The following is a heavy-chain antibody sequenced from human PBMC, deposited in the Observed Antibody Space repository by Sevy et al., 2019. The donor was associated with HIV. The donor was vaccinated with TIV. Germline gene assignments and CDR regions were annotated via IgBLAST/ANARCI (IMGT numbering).Heavy chain of an antibody. J-gene: IGHJ4*02. CDR3: ARESRWFFFHFDY. V-gene: IGHV6-1*01. D-gene: IGHD3-10*01. CDR1: GDSVSTYSAA. Sequence: SQTLSRTCAISGDSVSTYSAAWNWIRQSPSRGLEWLGRTYYKSKWYNDYALSVKSRISINPDTPKNQISLQLNSVTPDDTAVYYCARESRWFFFHFDYWGQGTLVTVSS. CDR2: TYYKSKWYN.